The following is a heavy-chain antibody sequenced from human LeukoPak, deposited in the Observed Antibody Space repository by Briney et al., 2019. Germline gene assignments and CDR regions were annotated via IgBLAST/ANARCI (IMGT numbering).Heavy chain of an antibody. J-gene: IGHJ6*02. CDR2: ISGSGGST. CDR3: AKGQHPTYYDILTGSYGMDV. Sequence: QPGGSLRLSCAASGFTFSSYAMSWVRQAPGKGLEWVSAISGSGGSTYYADSVKGRFTTSRDNSKNTLYLQMNSLRAEDTAVYYCAKGQHPTYYDILTGSYGMDVWGQGTTVTVSS. V-gene: IGHV3-23*01. CDR1: GFTFSSYA. D-gene: IGHD3-9*01.